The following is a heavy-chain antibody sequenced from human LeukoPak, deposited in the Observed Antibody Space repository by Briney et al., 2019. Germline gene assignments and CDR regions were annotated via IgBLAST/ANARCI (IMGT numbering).Heavy chain of an antibody. CDR2: ISPYNGNT. J-gene: IGHJ4*02. V-gene: IGHV1-18*01. CDR1: GYTFNTYG. D-gene: IGHD3-22*01. Sequence: ASVKVSCKPYGYTFNTYGITWVRQAPGQGLESMGWISPYNGNTNYAQKFQGRVTMTTDTSTSTAYMELRSLRSDDTAVYYCARGPHERSGYPDDWGQGTLVTVSS. CDR3: ARGPHERSGYPDD.